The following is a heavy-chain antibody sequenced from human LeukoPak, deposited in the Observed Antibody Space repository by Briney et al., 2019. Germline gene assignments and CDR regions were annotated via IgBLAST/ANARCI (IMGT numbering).Heavy chain of an antibody. J-gene: IGHJ4*02. CDR2: VIPIFGTA. V-gene: IGHV1-69*13. CDR3: ARERVWLQKKGYFDY. Sequence: SVKVSCKASGGTFSSYAISWVRQAPGQGLEWMGGVIPIFGTANYAQKFQGRVTITADESTSTAYMELSSLRSEDTAVYYCARERVWLQKKGYFDYWGQGTLVTVSS. D-gene: IGHD5-12*01. CDR1: GGTFSSYA.